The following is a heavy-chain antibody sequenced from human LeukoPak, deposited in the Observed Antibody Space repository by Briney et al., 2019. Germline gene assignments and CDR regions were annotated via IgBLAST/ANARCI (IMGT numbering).Heavy chain of an antibody. CDR2: INPDSGGT. CDR3: ARIYDSSGYYHPHLDC. J-gene: IGHJ4*02. CDR1: GYTFTGYY. V-gene: IGHV1-2*06. Sequence: ASVKVSCKASGYTFTGYYLHWVRQAPGQGLEWMGRINPDSGGTNYAQKFQGRVTMTRDTPISTAHMEVSGLRSDDTAVYYCARIYDSSGYYHPHLDCWGQGTLVTVSS. D-gene: IGHD3-22*01.